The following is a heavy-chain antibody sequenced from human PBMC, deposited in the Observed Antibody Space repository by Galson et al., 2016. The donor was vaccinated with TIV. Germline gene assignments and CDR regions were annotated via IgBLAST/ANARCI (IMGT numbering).Heavy chain of an antibody. V-gene: IGHV3-9*01. CDR1: GFTFDDYA. J-gene: IGHJ4*02. CDR2: ISWNSDTI. CDR3: VKGAGRYSRSWYFDY. Sequence: SLRLSCAASGFTFDDYAMHWVRQAPGRGLEWVSSISWNSDTIVYADSIKGRFTISRDNSKNSLYLQMNSLTSDDTALYYCVKGAGRYSRSWYFDYWGQGTLVTVSS. D-gene: IGHD6-13*01.